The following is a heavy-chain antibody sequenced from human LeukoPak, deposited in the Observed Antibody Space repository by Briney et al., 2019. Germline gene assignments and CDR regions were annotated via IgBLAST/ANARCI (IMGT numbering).Heavy chain of an antibody. Sequence: QPGGSLRLSCATSGFTFSSYGMHWVRQAPGKGLEWVAVIWYDGSNKYYADSVKGRFTVSRDNSKNTLYLQMDSLRAEDTAVYYCVRDPGFWSSYSYDAFDIWGQGTMVTVSS. CDR2: IWYDGSNK. V-gene: IGHV3-33*01. CDR3: VRDPGFWSSYSYDAFDI. CDR1: GFTFSSYG. D-gene: IGHD3-3*01. J-gene: IGHJ3*02.